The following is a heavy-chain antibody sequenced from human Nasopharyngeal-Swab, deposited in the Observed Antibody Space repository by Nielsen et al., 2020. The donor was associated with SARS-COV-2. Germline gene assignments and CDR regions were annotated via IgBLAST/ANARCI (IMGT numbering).Heavy chain of an antibody. CDR1: GYTFTSYY. D-gene: IGHD3-9*01. CDR2: INPSGGST. CDR3: ARDPTLTYYDILTGYRTPDCYMDV. J-gene: IGHJ6*03. V-gene: IGHV1-46*01. Sequence: ASVKVSCKASGYTFTSYYMHWVRQAPGQGLEWMGIINPSGGSTSYAQKFQGRVTMTRDTSTSTVYMELSSLRSEDTAVYYCARDPTLTYYDILTGYRTPDCYMDVWGKGTTVTVSS.